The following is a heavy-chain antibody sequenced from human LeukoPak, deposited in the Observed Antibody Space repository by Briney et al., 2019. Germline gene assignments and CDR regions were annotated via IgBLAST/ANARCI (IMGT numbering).Heavy chain of an antibody. J-gene: IGHJ4*02. Sequence: PSETLSLTCAVSGGSINSSNWWSWVRQPPGKGLEWIGEIYRTGNTNYNPSLKSRVTISVDRSKNQFSLRLRSVTAADTAVYYCARVTGYMIEDYFDYWGQGTLVTVSS. CDR1: GGSINSSNW. V-gene: IGHV4-4*02. CDR3: ARVTGYMIEDYFDY. CDR2: IYRTGNT. D-gene: IGHD3-22*01.